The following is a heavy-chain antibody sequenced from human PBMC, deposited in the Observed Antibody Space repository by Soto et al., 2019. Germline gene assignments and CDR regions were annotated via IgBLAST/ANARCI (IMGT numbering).Heavy chain of an antibody. V-gene: IGHV4-34*01. J-gene: IGHJ6*02. CDR3: ARGQISNYDFWSGYRYYYGMDV. CDR2: INHSGST. Sequence: LSLTCAVYGGSFSGYYWSWIRQPPGKGLEWIGEINHSGSTNYNPSLKSRVTISVDTSKNQFSLKLSSVTAADTAVYYCARGQISNYDFWSGYRYYYGMDVWGQGTTVTVSS. CDR1: GGSFSGYY. D-gene: IGHD3-3*01.